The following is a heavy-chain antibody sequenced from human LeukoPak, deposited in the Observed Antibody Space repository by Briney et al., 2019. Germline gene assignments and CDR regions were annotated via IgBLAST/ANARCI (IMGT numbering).Heavy chain of an antibody. CDR1: GGSISSYY. Sequence: SETLSLTCTVSGGSISSYYWSWIRQPPGKGLEWIGYIYYSGSTNYNPSLKSRVTISVDTSKNQFSPKLSSVTAADTAVYYCARQRITIAWFDPWGQGTLVTVSS. J-gene: IGHJ5*02. CDR2: IYYSGST. D-gene: IGHD3-10*01. CDR3: ARQRITIAWFDP. V-gene: IGHV4-59*08.